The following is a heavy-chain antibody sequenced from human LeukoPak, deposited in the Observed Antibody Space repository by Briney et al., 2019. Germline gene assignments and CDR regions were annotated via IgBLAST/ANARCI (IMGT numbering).Heavy chain of an antibody. CDR1: GGSFSGYY. V-gene: IGHV4-34*01. CDR2: INHSGST. Sequence: SETLSLTCAVYGGSFSGYYWSWIRQPPGKGLEWIGEINHSGSTNYNPSLKSRVTISVDTSKNQFSLKLSSVTAADTAVYYCARRGRGYRYGSYGYPYYFDYWGQGTLVTVSS. CDR3: ARRGRGYRYGSYGYPYYFDY. D-gene: IGHD5-18*01. J-gene: IGHJ4*02.